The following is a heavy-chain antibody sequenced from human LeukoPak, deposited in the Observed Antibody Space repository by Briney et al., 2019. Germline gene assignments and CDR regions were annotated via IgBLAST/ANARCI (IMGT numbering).Heavy chain of an antibody. V-gene: IGHV3-23*01. J-gene: IGHJ4*02. D-gene: IGHD3-16*01. CDR2: ISGSGGST. CDR1: GFTFSSYA. CDR3: AKDPMITFGGGPSDY. Sequence: GGSLRLSCAASGFTFSSYAMSWVRQAPGKGLEWVSAISGSGGSTYYADSVKGRFTISRDNSKNTLYLQMNSLRAEDTAVYYCAKDPMITFGGGPSDYWGQGTLVTVSS.